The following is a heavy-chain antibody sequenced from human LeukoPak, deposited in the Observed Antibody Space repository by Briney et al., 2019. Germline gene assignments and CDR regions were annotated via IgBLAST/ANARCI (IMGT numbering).Heavy chain of an antibody. CDR2: ISWNSGSI. Sequence: GGSLRLSCAASGFTFSSYWMHWVRQAPGKGLEWVSGISWNSGSIGYADSVKGRFTISRDNAKNSLYLQINSLRAEDTAVYFCARGRRNTAMVYFFDYWGQGTLVTVSS. D-gene: IGHD5-18*01. J-gene: IGHJ4*02. CDR3: ARGRRNTAMVYFFDY. V-gene: IGHV3-9*01. CDR1: GFTFSSYW.